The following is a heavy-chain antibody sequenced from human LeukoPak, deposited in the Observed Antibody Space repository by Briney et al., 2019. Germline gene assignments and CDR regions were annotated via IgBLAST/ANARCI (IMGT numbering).Heavy chain of an antibody. CDR1: GGSISSGGYS. CDR2: IYHSGST. D-gene: IGHD2-2*02. Sequence: SETLSLTCAVSGGSISSGGYSWSWIRQPPGKGLEWIGYIYHSGSTYYNPSLKSRVTISVDTSKNQFSLKLSSVTAADTAVYYCAREIGDCSSTSCYTGANWFDPWGQGTLVTVSS. J-gene: IGHJ5*02. CDR3: AREIGDCSSTSCYTGANWFDP. V-gene: IGHV4-30-2*01.